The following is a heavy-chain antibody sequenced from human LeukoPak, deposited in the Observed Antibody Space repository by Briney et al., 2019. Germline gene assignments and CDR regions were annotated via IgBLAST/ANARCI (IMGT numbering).Heavy chain of an antibody. D-gene: IGHD4-11*01. CDR2: ISGSGGST. V-gene: IGHV3-23*01. J-gene: IGHJ6*03. CDR3: AKDPAASIYYYYYMDV. Sequence: SGGSLRLSCAASGFTFSSYAMSWVRQAPGKGLEWVSAISGSGGSTYYADSVKGRFTISRDNSKNTLYLQMNSLRAEDTAVYYCAKDPAASIYYYYYMDVWGKGTTVTVSS. CDR1: GFTFSSYA.